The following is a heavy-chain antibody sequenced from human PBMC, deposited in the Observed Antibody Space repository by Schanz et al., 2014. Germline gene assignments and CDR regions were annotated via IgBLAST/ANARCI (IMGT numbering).Heavy chain of an antibody. J-gene: IGHJ3*02. CDR3: ARKMKLGVYGGKGHDSLDI. D-gene: IGHD4-17*01. Sequence: EVQLLESGAGLVQPGGSLRLSCAASGFTFSAYAMTWVRQIPGKGLVWVSRINGDGSNTNYADSVKGRFTISRDNAKNTLYLQMNSLSAEDTAVYYCARKMKLGVYGGKGHDSLDIWGQGTMVTVSS. CDR1: GFTFSAYA. V-gene: IGHV3-74*02. CDR2: INGDGSNT.